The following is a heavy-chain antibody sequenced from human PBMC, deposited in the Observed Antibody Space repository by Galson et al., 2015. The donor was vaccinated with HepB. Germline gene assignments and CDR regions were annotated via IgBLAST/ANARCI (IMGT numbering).Heavy chain of an antibody. V-gene: IGHV3-30*18. CDR2: ISYDGSNK. Sequence: SLRLSCAASGFPFSSYGMHWVRQAPGKGLEWVAVISYDGSNKYYADSVKGRFTISRDNSKNTLYLQMNSLRAEDTAVYYCAKNAWTGYSCSGNDAFEIWGQGTMVTVSS. CDR3: AKNAWTGYSCSGNDAFEI. D-gene: IGHD6-13*01. J-gene: IGHJ3*02. CDR1: GFPFSSYG.